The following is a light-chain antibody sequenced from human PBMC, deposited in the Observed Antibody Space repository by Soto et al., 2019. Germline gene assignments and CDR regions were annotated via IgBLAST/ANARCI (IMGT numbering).Light chain of an antibody. CDR2: YTS. V-gene: IGKV3-11*01. J-gene: IGKJ1*01. CDR3: HQRQSWPRT. CDR1: QSVGTR. Sequence: EIVLTQSPATLSSSPGETATLSCRASQSVGTRLAWYQHKPGQAPRLLIYYTSNRATGIPARFSGSGSGTDFTLTINSLAPEDFAIYYCHQRQSWPRTFGQGTKVDI.